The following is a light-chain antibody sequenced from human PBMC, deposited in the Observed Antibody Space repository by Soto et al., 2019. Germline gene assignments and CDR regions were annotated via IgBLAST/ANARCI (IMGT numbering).Light chain of an antibody. CDR1: QSVSSSY. J-gene: IGKJ3*01. CDR2: GTS. V-gene: IGKV3-20*01. CDR3: QQYGSSL. Sequence: EIVLTQSPGTLSLSPGERATLSCRASQSVSSSYLAWYQQKAGQAPRLLIYGTSSRATGIPDRFSGSGSGRHFTLTISRLEPGDFAVYYCQQYGSSLFGPGTKVDIK.